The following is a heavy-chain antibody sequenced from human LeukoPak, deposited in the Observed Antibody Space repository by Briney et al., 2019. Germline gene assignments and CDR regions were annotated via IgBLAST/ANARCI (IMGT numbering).Heavy chain of an antibody. CDR3: AKDVVSDYYYYYMDV. V-gene: IGHV3-30*18. J-gene: IGHJ6*03. D-gene: IGHD2-21*01. CDR1: GFTFSSYG. CDR2: ISYDGSKK. Sequence: QTGGSLRLSCAASGFTFSSYGMHWVRQAPGKGVEGVAVISYDGSKKYYADSVKGRFTISRDNSKKRLYLQMNSLRAEDTAVYYCAKDVVSDYYYYYMDVWGKGTTVTVSS.